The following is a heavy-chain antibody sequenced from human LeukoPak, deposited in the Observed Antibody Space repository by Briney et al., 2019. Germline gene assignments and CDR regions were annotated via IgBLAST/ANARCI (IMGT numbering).Heavy chain of an antibody. CDR3: ARNRYGSSLDAFDI. J-gene: IGHJ3*02. CDR2: ISSSSTYI. V-gene: IGHV3-21*01. Sequence: GGSLRLSCAASGFTFSSYSMNWVRQAPGKGLEWVSSISSSSTYIYYADSVKGRFTISRDNAKNLLHLQMNSLRAEDTAVYYCARNRYGSSLDAFDIWGQGTVVTVSS. CDR1: GFTFSSYS. D-gene: IGHD6-13*01.